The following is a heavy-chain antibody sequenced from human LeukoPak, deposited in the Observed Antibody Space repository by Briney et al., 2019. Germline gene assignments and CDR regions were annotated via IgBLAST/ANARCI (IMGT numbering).Heavy chain of an antibody. D-gene: IGHD2-2*01. V-gene: IGHV3-7*01. CDR1: GFTFSSNW. CDR3: ARDWRSASCFLY. Sequence: GGPLRLSCAASGFTFSSNWMSWVRQAPGKGLEWVANIKQDGSEKYYVDSVKGRFTISRDNAKNSLYLQMNSLRAEDTAVHYCARDWRSASCFLYWGQGTLVTVSS. CDR2: IKQDGSEK. J-gene: IGHJ4*02.